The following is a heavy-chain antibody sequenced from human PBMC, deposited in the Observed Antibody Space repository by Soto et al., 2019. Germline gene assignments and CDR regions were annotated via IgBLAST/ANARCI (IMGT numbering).Heavy chain of an antibody. CDR2: IIPILGIA. Sequence: QVQLVQSGAEVKKPGSSVKVSCKASGGTFSSYTISWVRQAPGQGLEWMGRIIPILGIANYAQKFQGRVTITADKSTSTAYRELSSLRSEDTAVYYCASRFRGDAFDIWGQGTMVTVSS. D-gene: IGHD2-21*01. J-gene: IGHJ3*02. CDR1: GGTFSSYT. CDR3: ASRFRGDAFDI. V-gene: IGHV1-69*02.